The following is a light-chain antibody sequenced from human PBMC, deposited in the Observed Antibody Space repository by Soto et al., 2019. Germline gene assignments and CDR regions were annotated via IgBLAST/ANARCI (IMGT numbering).Light chain of an antibody. CDR3: CSYKSSSTLYV. CDR2: DVT. CDR1: SSDIGAYNY. Sequence: ALTQPASVSGSPGQSITISCTGTSSDIGAYNYVSWYQQHPGKAPKLIIYDVTNRPAGISSRFSASKSGNTASLTISVLQAEDEADYYCCSYKSSSTLYVFGTGTKVTVL. V-gene: IGLV2-14*03. J-gene: IGLJ1*01.